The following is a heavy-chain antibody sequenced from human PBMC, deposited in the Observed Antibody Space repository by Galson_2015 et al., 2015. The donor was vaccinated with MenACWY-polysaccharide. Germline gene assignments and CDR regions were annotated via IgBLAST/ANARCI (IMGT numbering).Heavy chain of an antibody. J-gene: IGHJ4*02. CDR1: GDSISSSSYF. Sequence: SETLSLTCTVSGDSISSSSYFWGWIRQPPGKGLEWIGSIYYRGSTYYYNPSLKSRVTIAVDTSKSQLSLKLDSVTAADTAVYYCARQGRGGGSYYSSGSGLHFDYWGQGTLVTVSS. CDR3: ARQGRGGGSYYSSGSGLHFDY. D-gene: IGHD3-10*01. V-gene: IGHV4-39*01. CDR2: IYYRGSTY.